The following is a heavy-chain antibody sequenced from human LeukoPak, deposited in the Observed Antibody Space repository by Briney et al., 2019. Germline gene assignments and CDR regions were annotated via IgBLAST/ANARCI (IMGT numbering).Heavy chain of an antibody. CDR1: GYGCTTYY. J-gene: IGHJ4*02. CDR2: INPNSGGT. Sequence: ASVKVSFKASGYGCTTYYIHWVRQAPGQGLEWMGCINPNSGGTNYEQKFRGRVTMTRDTSISTAYMELSRLRSDDTAVYYCARGQELELGEVDYWGQGTLVTVSS. CDR3: ARGQELELGEVDY. V-gene: IGHV1-2*02. D-gene: IGHD1-7*01.